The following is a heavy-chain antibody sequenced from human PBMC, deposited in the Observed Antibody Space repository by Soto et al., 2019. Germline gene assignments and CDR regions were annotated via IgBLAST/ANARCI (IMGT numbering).Heavy chain of an antibody. V-gene: IGHV4-39*01. CDR2: IYYSGST. D-gene: IGHD6-19*01. Sequence: QLQLQESGPGLVKPSETLSLTCTVSGGSISSSSYYWGWIRQPPGKGLEWIGSIYYSGSTYYNPSLKSRVTISVDTSKNQCSLKLSSVTAADTAVYYCARHAHEQWHPGMDVWGQGTTVTVSS. J-gene: IGHJ6*02. CDR3: ARHAHEQWHPGMDV. CDR1: GGSISSSSYY.